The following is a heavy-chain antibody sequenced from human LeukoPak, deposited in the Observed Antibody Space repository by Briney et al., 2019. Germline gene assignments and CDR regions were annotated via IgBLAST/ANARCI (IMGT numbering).Heavy chain of an antibody. CDR2: ISHSGST. J-gene: IGHJ3*02. CDR1: GGSISNYY. Sequence: PSETLSLTCTVSGGSISNYYWSWIRQPPGKGLEWIGEISHSGSTNYNPSLKSRVTISVDTSKNQFSLKLSSVTAADTAVYYCARAVVEAGDAFDIWGQGTMVTVSS. D-gene: IGHD6-19*01. V-gene: IGHV4-34*01. CDR3: ARAVVEAGDAFDI.